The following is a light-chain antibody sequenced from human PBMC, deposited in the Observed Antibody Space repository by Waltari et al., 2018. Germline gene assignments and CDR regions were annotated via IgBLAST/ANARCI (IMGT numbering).Light chain of an antibody. CDR1: NIESRS. CDR2: EDS. V-gene: IGLV3-21*02. J-gene: IGLJ2*01. CDR3: QVWDSDTDHVV. Sequence: YVLTQPPSVSVAPGQTARITCGGNNIESRSVHWNQQKAGQAPVLVIYEDSDRPPGIPERFSGFNSGNTATRTITRVEAGDEADYYCQVWDSDTDHVVFGGGTKLAVL.